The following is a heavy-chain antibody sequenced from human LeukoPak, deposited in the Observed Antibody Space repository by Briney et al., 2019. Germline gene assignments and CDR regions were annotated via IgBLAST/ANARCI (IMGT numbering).Heavy chain of an antibody. J-gene: IGHJ4*02. V-gene: IGHV3-48*03. CDR2: ISSSGGNI. CDR3: ARVRWGGLYYFDY. D-gene: IGHD3-16*01. CDR1: GFTFSSYE. Sequence: GGSLRLSCAASGFTFSSYEMNWVRQAPGKGLEWVSYISSSGGNIDYADSVKGRFTISRDNAKNTLFLQMNSLRAEDTAVYYCARVRWGGLYYFDYWGQGTLVTVSS.